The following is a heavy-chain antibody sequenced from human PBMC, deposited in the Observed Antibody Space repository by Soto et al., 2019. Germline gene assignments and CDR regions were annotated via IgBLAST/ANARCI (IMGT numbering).Heavy chain of an antibody. Sequence: GASVKVSCKASGYTFTSYAMHWVRQAPGQRLEWMGWINAGNGNTKYSQKFQGRVTITRDTSASTAYMELSSLRSEDTAVYYCARDRMHEQWRPPNYYYYYGMDGWGQGTTVTVSS. CDR2: INAGNGNT. D-gene: IGHD6-19*01. CDR3: ARDRMHEQWRPPNYYYYYGMDG. V-gene: IGHV1-3*01. CDR1: GYTFTSYA. J-gene: IGHJ6*02.